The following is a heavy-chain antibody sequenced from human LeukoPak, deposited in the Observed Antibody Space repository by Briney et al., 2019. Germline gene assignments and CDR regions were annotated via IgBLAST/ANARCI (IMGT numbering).Heavy chain of an antibody. CDR2: IIPIFGTA. V-gene: IGHV1-69*01. Sequence: GSSVNVSCKASGGTFSSYAISWVRQAPGQGLEWMGGIIPIFGTANYAQKFQGRVTITADESTSTAYMELSSLRSEDTAVYYCARCVLGGSCYSGWVYWGQGTLVTVSS. D-gene: IGHD2-15*01. CDR1: GGTFSSYA. CDR3: ARCVLGGSCYSGWVY. J-gene: IGHJ4*02.